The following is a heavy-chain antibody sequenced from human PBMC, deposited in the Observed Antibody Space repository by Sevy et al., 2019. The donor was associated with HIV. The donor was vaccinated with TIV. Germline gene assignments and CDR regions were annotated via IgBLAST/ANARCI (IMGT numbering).Heavy chain of an antibody. CDR3: ARHVGFFDP. CDR2: VYYTGST. Sequence: SETLSLTCTVSGGSINNSSHYWGWIRQPPGGGLEWIGSVYYTGSTYDNPSLKSRVTMSVDTSRNQFSLKLTSVTVADTAVYYCARHVGFFDPWGQGTLVTVSS. J-gene: IGHJ5*02. D-gene: IGHD2-15*01. CDR1: GGSINNSSHY. V-gene: IGHV4-39*01.